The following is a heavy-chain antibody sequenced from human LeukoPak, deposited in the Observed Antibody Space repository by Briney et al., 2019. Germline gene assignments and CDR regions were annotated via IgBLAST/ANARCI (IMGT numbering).Heavy chain of an antibody. Sequence: PGESLKISCKGSGYSFTRYWIGWVRQMPGKGLEWMGIIYPGDSDTRCSPSFQGQVTISADKSISTAYLQWSSLKASDTAMYYCARHRPPGIAAAARYWFDPWGQGSLVTVSS. CDR1: GYSFTRYW. J-gene: IGHJ5*02. V-gene: IGHV5-51*01. D-gene: IGHD6-13*01. CDR3: ARHRPPGIAAAARYWFDP. CDR2: IYPGDSDT.